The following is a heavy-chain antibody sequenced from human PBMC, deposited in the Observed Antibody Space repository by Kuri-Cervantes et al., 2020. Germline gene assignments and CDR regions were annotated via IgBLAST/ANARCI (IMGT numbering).Heavy chain of an antibody. J-gene: IGHJ6*03. D-gene: IGHD3-3*01. CDR2: INSDGSST. V-gene: IGHV3-74*01. Sequence: GESLKISCAASGFTFSSYWMHWVRQAPGKGLVWVSRINSDGSSTSYADSVKGRFTISRDNAKNTLYLQMNSLRAEDTAVYYCARDHAYYDFWSGPLGYYYYYMDVWGKGTTVTVSS. CDR3: ARDHAYYDFWSGPLGYYYYYMDV. CDR1: GFTFSSYW.